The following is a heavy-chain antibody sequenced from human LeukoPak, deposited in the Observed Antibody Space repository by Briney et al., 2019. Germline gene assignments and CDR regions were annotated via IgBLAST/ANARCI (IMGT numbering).Heavy chain of an antibody. Sequence: SQTLSLTCAISGDSVSSNSAAWNWIRQSPSRGLEWLGRTYYRSKWYNDYAVSVKSRITINPDTSKNQFSLQLNSVTPEDTAVYYCARAYHYYDSSGYPQEDGGGGNDAFDIWGQGTMVTVSS. J-gene: IGHJ3*02. CDR3: ARAYHYYDSSGYPQEDGGGGNDAFDI. CDR1: GDSVSSNSAA. D-gene: IGHD3-22*01. CDR2: TYYRSKWYN. V-gene: IGHV6-1*01.